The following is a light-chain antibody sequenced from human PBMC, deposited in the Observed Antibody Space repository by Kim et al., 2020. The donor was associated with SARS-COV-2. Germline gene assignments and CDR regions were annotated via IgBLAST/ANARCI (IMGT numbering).Light chain of an antibody. V-gene: IGKV3-15*01. CDR2: GAS. Sequence: PGERATLPCRASPSVSNHLAWYQLKPGQAPRLLIYGASTRATGTPARFSASGSGTDFTLTVSSLQSEDFAVYYCHQYNDWPPGDTFGQGTKLEI. CDR3: HQYNDWPPGDT. J-gene: IGKJ2*01. CDR1: PSVSNH.